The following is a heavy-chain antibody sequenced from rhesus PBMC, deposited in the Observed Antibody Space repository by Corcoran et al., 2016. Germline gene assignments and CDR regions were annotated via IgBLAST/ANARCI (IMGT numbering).Heavy chain of an antibody. D-gene: IGHD6-25*01. V-gene: IGHV2-95*01. J-gene: IGHJ4*01. CDR3: AQLAAAGASVFDF. Sequence: QVTLKESGPALVKPTQTLTLTCTFSGFSTSTTGTGVGWIRPPPGKALECLATIYWNDSKYYSTSLRSRLTISKETSKNQVVLTMTNMDPVDTATYYCAQLAAAGASVFDFWGQGVLVTVSS. CDR2: IYWNDSK. CDR1: GFSTSTTGTG.